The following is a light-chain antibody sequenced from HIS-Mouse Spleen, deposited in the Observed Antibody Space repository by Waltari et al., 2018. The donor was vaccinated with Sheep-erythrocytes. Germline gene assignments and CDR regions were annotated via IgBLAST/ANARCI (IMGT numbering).Light chain of an antibody. CDR2: EGS. CDR3: CSYAGSSTPWV. J-gene: IGLJ3*02. CDR1: SRDVGSYNL. V-gene: IGLV2-23*01. Sequence: QSALTQPASVSGSPGQSITIPCTGPSRDVGSYNLVSWYQQHPGKAPKLMIYEGSKRPSGVSNRFSGSKSGNTASLTISGLQAEDEADYYCCSYAGSSTPWVFGGGTKLTVL.